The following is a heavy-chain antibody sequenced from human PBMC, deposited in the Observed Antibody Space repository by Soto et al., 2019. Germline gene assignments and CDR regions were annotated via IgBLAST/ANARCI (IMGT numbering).Heavy chain of an antibody. CDR1: GGSISSSSYY. CDR3: ARHSSGWSLYYYYYMDV. D-gene: IGHD6-19*01. Sequence: SETLSLTCTVSGGSISSSSYYWGWIRQPPGKGLEWIGSIYYSGSTYYNPSLKSRVTISVDTSKNQFSLKLSSVTAADTAVYYCARHSSGWSLYYYYYMDVWGKGTTVTVSS. V-gene: IGHV4-39*01. CDR2: IYYSGST. J-gene: IGHJ6*03.